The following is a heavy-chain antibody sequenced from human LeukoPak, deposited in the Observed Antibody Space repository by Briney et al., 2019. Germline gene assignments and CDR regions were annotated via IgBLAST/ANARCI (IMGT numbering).Heavy chain of an antibody. Sequence: PGGSLRLSCAASGFTFSGYAMHWVRQAPGEGLEWVAVISYDGSNKYYADSVKGRFTISRDNSKNTLDLHMNSLRAKDTALYYCARDRYYYDSSGYWGREEDYYYYGMDVWGQGTTVTVSS. V-gene: IGHV3-30-3*01. CDR3: ARDRYYYDSSGYWGREEDYYYYGMDV. CDR2: ISYDGSNK. CDR1: GFTFSGYA. D-gene: IGHD3-22*01. J-gene: IGHJ6*02.